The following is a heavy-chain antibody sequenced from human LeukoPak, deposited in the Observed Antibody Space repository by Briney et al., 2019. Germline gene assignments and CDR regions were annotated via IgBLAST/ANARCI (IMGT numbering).Heavy chain of an antibody. J-gene: IGHJ4*02. D-gene: IGHD3-10*01. V-gene: IGHV3-7*01. CDR2: IKQDGSEK. Sequence: PGGSLRLSCAASGFTFSSYWMSCVRQAPGKGLEWVANIKQDGSEKYYVDSVKGRFTISRDNAKNSLYLQMNSLRAEDTAVYYCARDRTRDYYGSGTSDYWGQGTLVTVSS. CDR3: ARDRTRDYYGSGTSDY. CDR1: GFTFSSYW.